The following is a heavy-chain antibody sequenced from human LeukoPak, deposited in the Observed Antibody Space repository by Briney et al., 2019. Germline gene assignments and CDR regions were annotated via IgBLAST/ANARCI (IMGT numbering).Heavy chain of an antibody. J-gene: IGHJ4*02. CDR1: RFTFSSYA. Sequence: PGGSLRLSCAASRFTFSSYAMHWVRQAPDKGLEWVAVISYDGSNKYYADSVKGRFTISRDNAKNSLYLQMNSLRAEDTAVYYCARALGDPAFDYWGQGTLVTVSS. CDR3: ARALGDPAFDY. CDR2: ISYDGSNK. D-gene: IGHD3-10*01. V-gene: IGHV3-30-3*01.